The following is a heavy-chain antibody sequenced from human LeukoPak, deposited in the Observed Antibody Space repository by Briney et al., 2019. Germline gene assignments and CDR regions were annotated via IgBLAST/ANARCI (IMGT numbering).Heavy chain of an antibody. CDR3: ARGAGYSRSWHGDYFDY. CDR2: ISYDGSNK. V-gene: IGHV3-30-3*01. D-gene: IGHD6-13*01. J-gene: IGHJ4*02. CDR1: GFTFSSYA. Sequence: PGGSLRLSCAASGFTFSSYAMHWVRQAPGKGLEWVAVISYDGSNKYYADSVKGRFTISRDNSKNTLYLQMNSLRAEDTAVYYCARGAGYSRSWHGDYFDYWGQGTLVTVSS.